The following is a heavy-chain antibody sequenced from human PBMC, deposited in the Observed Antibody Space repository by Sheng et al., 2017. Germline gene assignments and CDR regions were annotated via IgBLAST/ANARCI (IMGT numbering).Heavy chain of an antibody. CDR2: ISGSGGYT. CDR3: AKDQGYYYESSGYYYFDC. D-gene: IGHD3-22*01. Sequence: EVQLVESGGGLVQPGGSLRLSCAASGFTFSSYAMSWVRQAPGKGLEWVSAISGSGGYTYYAVSVKGRFTISRDNSKNTLYLEVNSLRAEDTAVYYCAKDQGYYYESSGYYYFDCWGQGTLVTVSS. CDR1: GFTFSSYA. V-gene: IGHV3-23*04. J-gene: IGHJ4*02.